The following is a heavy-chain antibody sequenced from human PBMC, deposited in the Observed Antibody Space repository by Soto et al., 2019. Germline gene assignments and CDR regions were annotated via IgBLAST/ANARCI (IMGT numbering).Heavy chain of an antibody. CDR1: GYSFTNYY. Sequence: PSVKVSCKASGYSFTNYYTHWVRQAPGQGLEWMGIINPFGGDTNYAQKFQGRLTMTRDTSTSIVYMELNSLRSDDTAIYYCARSPTPKSFFDYWGQGTLVTVSS. V-gene: IGHV1-46*01. D-gene: IGHD4-4*01. CDR2: INPFGGDT. CDR3: ARSPTPKSFFDY. J-gene: IGHJ4*02.